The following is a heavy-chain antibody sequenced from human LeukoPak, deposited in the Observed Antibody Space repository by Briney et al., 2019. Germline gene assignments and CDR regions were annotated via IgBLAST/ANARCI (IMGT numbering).Heavy chain of an antibody. Sequence: PSETLSLTCTVSGGSISSGSYYWSWIRQPAGKGLEWIGRIYTSGSTNYNPSLKSRVTISVDTSKNQFSLKLGSVTAADTAVYYCARGPLVGFLDYWGQGTLVTVSS. CDR1: GGSISSGSYY. V-gene: IGHV4-61*02. D-gene: IGHD3-3*01. CDR2: IYTSGST. J-gene: IGHJ4*02. CDR3: ARGPLVGFLDY.